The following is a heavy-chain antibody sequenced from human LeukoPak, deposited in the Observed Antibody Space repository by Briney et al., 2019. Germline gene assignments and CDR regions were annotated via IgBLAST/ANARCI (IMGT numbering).Heavy chain of an antibody. CDR1: GFTVSRHY. V-gene: IGHV3-66*01. J-gene: IGHJ4*02. CDR2: IYSGGST. Sequence: GGSLRLSCAASGFTVSRHYMSSVPHAPGKGVEWVSVIYSGGSTYYADSVNSRFTISSDNSKNTWYLQMNSLRAEDTAVYYCARDSFEALDYWGQGTLVTVSS. CDR3: ARDSFEALDY.